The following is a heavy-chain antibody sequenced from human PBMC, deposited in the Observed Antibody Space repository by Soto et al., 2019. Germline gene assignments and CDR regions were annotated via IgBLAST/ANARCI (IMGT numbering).Heavy chain of an antibody. V-gene: IGHV1-2*02. CDR3: ARNMDYYYGPGSGNGHGV. CDR2: INPKFGDT. J-gene: IGHJ6*02. Sequence: QVQLVQSGAEVKEPGDSVRVSCEASGYTFTAYYIHWVRQASGHGLEWMGWINPKFGDTTYAQDFQGRLTLTRDMSISTVYMDLSRLTSDDTAIYYCARNMDYYYGPGSGNGHGVWGQGTTVNVFS. D-gene: IGHD3-10*01. CDR1: GYTFTAYY.